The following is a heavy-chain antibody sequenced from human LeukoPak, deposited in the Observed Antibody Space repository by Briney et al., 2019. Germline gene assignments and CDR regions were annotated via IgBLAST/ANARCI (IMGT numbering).Heavy chain of an antibody. D-gene: IGHD5-18*01. V-gene: IGHV4-4*02. CDR1: GGSISSSNW. CDR2: IYHSGST. Sequence: SGTLSLTCAVSGGSISSSNWWSWVRQPPGKGLEWIGEIYHSGSTNYNPSLKSRVTISVDKSKNQFSLKLSSVTAADTAVYYCARDVSYGSEPYYYYYYYMDVWGKGTTVTVSS. J-gene: IGHJ6*03. CDR3: ARDVSYGSEPYYYYYYYMDV.